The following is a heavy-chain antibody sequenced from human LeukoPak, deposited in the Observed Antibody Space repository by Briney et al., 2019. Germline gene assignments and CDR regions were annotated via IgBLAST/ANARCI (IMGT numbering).Heavy chain of an antibody. CDR2: INTNNGNT. CDR1: GGTFSSYA. Sequence: ASVKVSCKASGGTFSSYAISWVRQAPGQGLEWMGWINTNNGNTNYVKRLQGRVTMTTDTSTSTAYMELRSLRSDDTAVYYCAREREETYGSGSYTFDHWGQGTLVTVSS. CDR3: AREREETYGSGSYTFDH. D-gene: IGHD3-10*01. J-gene: IGHJ4*02. V-gene: IGHV1-18*01.